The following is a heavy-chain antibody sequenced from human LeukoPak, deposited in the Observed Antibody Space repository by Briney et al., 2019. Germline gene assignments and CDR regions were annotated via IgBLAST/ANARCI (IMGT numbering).Heavy chain of an antibody. CDR3: ARLAPGNYDILTGDPKVVFDY. J-gene: IGHJ4*02. CDR1: GGSISSFF. CDR2: VHSSGST. Sequence: PSETLSLTCTVSGGSISSFFWSRIRQPPGKGLEWIGYVHSSGSTKYNPSLKSRLIISVDMSKNQFSLKLRSVSVADTAVYYCARLAPGNYDILTGDPKVVFDYWDQGALVTVSS. V-gene: IGHV4-59*01. D-gene: IGHD3-9*01.